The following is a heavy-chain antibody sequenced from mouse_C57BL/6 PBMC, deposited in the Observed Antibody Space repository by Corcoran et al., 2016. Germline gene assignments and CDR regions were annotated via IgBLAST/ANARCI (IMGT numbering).Heavy chain of an antibody. CDR2: ISYDGSN. J-gene: IGHJ1*03. D-gene: IGHD1-1*01. V-gene: IGHV3-6*01. CDR3: ARVPYGWYFDV. CDR1: GYSITSGYY. Sequence: DVQLQASGPGLVKPSQSLSLTCSVTGYSITSGYYWNWIRQFPGNKLEWMGYISYDGSNNYNPSLKNRISITRDTSKNQFFLKLNSVTTEDTATYYCARVPYGWYFDVWGTGTTVTVSS.